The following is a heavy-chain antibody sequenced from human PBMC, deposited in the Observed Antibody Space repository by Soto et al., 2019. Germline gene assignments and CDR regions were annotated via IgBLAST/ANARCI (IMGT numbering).Heavy chain of an antibody. CDR3: ARDFGHGYYLDY. J-gene: IGHJ4*02. CDR2: ITDSSDTV. V-gene: IGHV3-48*02. CDR1: GFSFSNYN. D-gene: IGHD3-3*01. Sequence: QPGGSLRLSCVASGFSFSNYNMSWVRQAPGKGLEWVSYITDSSDTVHYADSVRGRFTISRDNAESSLYLQMNSLRDEDTAVYFCARDFGHGYYLDYWGRGTLVTVSS.